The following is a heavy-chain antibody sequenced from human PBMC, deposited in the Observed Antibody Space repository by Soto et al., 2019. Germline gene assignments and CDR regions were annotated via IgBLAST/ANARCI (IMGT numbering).Heavy chain of an antibody. J-gene: IGHJ5*02. CDR2: ILPSSGST. CDR3: ARARGYSFGLPQNWFDP. Sequence: ASVKVSCKAHGYTFTTSYVNWVRQAPGQGLEWTGIILPSSGSTSYAQNFQGRVTMTRDTSTSTVYMELTSLRIEDTAVYYCARARGYSFGLPQNWFDPWGQGTRVTVSS. D-gene: IGHD5-12*01. V-gene: IGHV1-46*01. CDR1: GYTFTTSY.